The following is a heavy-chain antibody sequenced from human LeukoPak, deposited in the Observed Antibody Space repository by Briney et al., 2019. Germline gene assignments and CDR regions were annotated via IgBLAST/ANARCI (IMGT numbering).Heavy chain of an antibody. CDR1: GFTFSSYA. CDR2: ISGSGGST. D-gene: IGHD5-12*01. Sequence: GGSLRLSCAASGFTFSSYAMSWVRQAPGRGLEWVSAISGSGGSTYYADSVKGRFTNSRDNSKNTLYLQMNSLRAEDTAVYYCAKGRLSESSGYDADAFDIWGQGTMVTVSS. V-gene: IGHV3-23*01. CDR3: AKGRLSESSGYDADAFDI. J-gene: IGHJ3*02.